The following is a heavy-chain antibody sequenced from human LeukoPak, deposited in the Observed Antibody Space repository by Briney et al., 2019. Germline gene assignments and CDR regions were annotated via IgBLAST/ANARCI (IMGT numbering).Heavy chain of an antibody. CDR2: ISGSSGST. CDR1: GFTFSSYA. CDR3: AKDPTPTHNWNYFDY. D-gene: IGHD1-20*01. J-gene: IGHJ4*02. V-gene: IGHV3-23*01. Sequence: GGSLRLSCAASGFTFSSYAMSWVRQAPGKGLEWVSAISGSSGSTYYADSVKGRFTISRDNSKNTLYLQMNSLRAEDTAVYYCAKDPTPTHNWNYFDYWGQGTLVTVSS.